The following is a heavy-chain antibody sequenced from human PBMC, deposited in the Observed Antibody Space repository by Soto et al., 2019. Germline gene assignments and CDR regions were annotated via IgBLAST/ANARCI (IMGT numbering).Heavy chain of an antibody. J-gene: IGHJ4*02. CDR1: GFTFSSYG. V-gene: IGHV3-33*01. CDR3: ARDPSPYGDYPFDY. D-gene: IGHD4-17*01. CDR2: IWYDGSNK. Sequence: QVQLVESGGGVVQPGRSLRLSCAASGFTFSSYGMHWVRQAPGKGLEWVAVIWYDGSNKYYADSVKGRFTISRDNSKNTLYLQMNSLRAEVTAVYYCARDPSPYGDYPFDYWGQGTLVTVSS.